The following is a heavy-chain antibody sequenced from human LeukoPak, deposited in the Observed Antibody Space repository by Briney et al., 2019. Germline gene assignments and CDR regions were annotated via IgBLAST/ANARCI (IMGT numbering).Heavy chain of an antibody. Sequence: PGGSLRLSCAASGFTFSNHGMNWVRQAPGKGLEWVAFIRYDGSNKYYADSVKGRFTISRDNSKNTLYLQMNSLRAEDTAVYYCARDSFDYWGQGTLVTVSS. CDR1: GFTFSNHG. V-gene: IGHV3-30*02. J-gene: IGHJ4*02. CDR2: IRYDGSNK. CDR3: ARDSFDY.